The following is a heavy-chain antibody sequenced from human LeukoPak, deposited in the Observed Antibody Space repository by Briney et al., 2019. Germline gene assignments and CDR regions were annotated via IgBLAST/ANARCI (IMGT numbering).Heavy chain of an antibody. D-gene: IGHD4-17*01. J-gene: IGHJ3*02. V-gene: IGHV7-4-1*02. CDR3: ARLTVTTLDAFDI. CDR2: INTNTGNP. Sequence: QXPGQGXEWMGWINTNTGNPTYAQGFTGRFVFSLDTSVSTAYLQISSLKAEDTAVYYCARLTVTTLDAFDIWGQGTMVTVSS.